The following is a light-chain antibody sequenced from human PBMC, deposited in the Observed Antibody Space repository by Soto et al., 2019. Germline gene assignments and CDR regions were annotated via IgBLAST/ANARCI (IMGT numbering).Light chain of an antibody. CDR3: QQYASSPWT. Sequence: EIVSTQSPGTLSLSPGERATLSCRASQSVTSNYLAWYQQKPGQAPSLLIYGASARAAGIPDRFSGSGTGTDFALTISGLEPEDFAVYFCQQYASSPWTFGQGTKVDIK. CDR1: QSVTSNY. J-gene: IGKJ1*01. CDR2: GAS. V-gene: IGKV3-20*01.